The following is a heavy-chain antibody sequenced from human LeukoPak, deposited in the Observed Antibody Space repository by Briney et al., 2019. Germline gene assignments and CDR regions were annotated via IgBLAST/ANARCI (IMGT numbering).Heavy chain of an antibody. CDR1: GYSFTSYW. CDR3: ARLKRYYDILIGYYYYHMDV. CDR2: IYPGDSYN. Sequence: GESLKISCKGSGYSFTSYWIGWVRQIPGKGLEWMGIIYPGDSYNIYSPSFQGQVTISPDKSISTAYLQWRSLKASDTAMYYCARLKRYYDILIGYYYYHMDVWGQGTTVTVSS. J-gene: IGHJ6*02. D-gene: IGHD3-9*01. V-gene: IGHV5-51*01.